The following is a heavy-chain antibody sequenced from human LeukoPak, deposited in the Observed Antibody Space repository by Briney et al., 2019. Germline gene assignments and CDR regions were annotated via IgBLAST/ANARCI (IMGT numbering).Heavy chain of an antibody. Sequence: PSETLSLTCTVSGGSISSYYWSWIRQPPGKGLEWIGYIYYSGSTNYNPSLKSRVTISVDTSKNQFSLKLSSVTAADTAVYYCARERLGYSHGYPDAFDIWGQGTMVTVSS. J-gene: IGHJ3*02. CDR1: GGSISSYY. V-gene: IGHV4-59*01. CDR2: IYYSGST. D-gene: IGHD5-18*01. CDR3: ARERLGYSHGYPDAFDI.